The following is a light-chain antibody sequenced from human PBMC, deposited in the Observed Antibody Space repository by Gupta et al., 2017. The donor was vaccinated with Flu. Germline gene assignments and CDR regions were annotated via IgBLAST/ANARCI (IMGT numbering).Light chain of an antibody. CDR1: QSISTY. J-gene: IGKJ1*01. Sequence: DIQMTQSPSSLSASEGDRVTITCRASQSISTYLNWYQQKPGKAPKLLIYAASSSQSGVPSRFSGSGSGTDFTLTISSLQPEDFAIYYCQQSDSGPWTFGHGTKVEIK. CDR2: AAS. CDR3: QQSDSGPWT. V-gene: IGKV1-39*01.